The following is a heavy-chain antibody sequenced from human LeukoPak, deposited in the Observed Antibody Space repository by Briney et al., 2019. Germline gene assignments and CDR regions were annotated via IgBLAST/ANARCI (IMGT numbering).Heavy chain of an antibody. CDR3: ARTARVFDY. Sequence: SSETLSLTCTVSGYSITSVYWSWIRQPPGKGLEVIGYTYTSGDTNYNPSLRGRVTMSLDASKNEVSLKMSSVTAADTAVYYCARTARVFDYWGQGILVTVSS. CDR1: GYSITSVY. J-gene: IGHJ4*02. CDR2: TYTSGDT. V-gene: IGHV4-4*09.